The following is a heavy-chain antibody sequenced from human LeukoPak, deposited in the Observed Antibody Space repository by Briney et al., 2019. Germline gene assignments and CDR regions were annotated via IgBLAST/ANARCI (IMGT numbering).Heavy chain of an antibody. Sequence: GGSLRLSCAASGITFSSYWMHWVRQAPGKGLVLVSRTDSAGSSTSYADSVKGRFTISRDNAKNTLDLQMNSLRVEDTAVYYCALSIGPNWFDRWGQGTLVTVSA. D-gene: IGHD2-15*01. CDR3: ALSIGPNWFDR. CDR2: TDSAGSST. CDR1: GITFSSYW. J-gene: IGHJ5*02. V-gene: IGHV3-74*01.